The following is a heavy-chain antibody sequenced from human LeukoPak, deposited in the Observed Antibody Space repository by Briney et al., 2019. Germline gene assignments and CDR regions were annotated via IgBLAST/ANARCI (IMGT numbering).Heavy chain of an antibody. CDR3: ARDRSWGSSGSFDI. J-gene: IGHJ3*02. V-gene: IGHV3-66*01. D-gene: IGHD1-26*01. CDR2: IYSGGST. Sequence: GSLRLSCAASGFTVSSNYMSWVRQAPGKGLEWVSVIYSGGSTYYADSVKGRFTISRDNSKNTLYLQMNSLRAEDTAVYYCARDRSWGSSGSFDIWGQGTMVTVSS. CDR1: GFTVSSNY.